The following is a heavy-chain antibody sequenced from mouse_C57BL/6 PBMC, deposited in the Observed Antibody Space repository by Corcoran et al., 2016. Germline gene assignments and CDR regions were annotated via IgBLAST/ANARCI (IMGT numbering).Heavy chain of an antibody. CDR3: AREESYYYVSSSWFAY. V-gene: IGHV9-3*01. CDR2: INTYSGVP. J-gene: IGHJ3*01. D-gene: IGHD1-1*01. Sequence: QIQLVQYGHELKKPGETVKISCKDSGYTFTTYGMSWVKQAPGKGLKWMGWINTYSGVPTYADDFKGRFAFSLETSASTAYLQINNLKNEDTATYFCAREESYYYVSSSWFAYWGQGTLVTVSA. CDR1: GYTFTTYG.